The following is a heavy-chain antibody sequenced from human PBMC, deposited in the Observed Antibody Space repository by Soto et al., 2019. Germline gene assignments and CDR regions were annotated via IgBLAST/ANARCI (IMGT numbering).Heavy chain of an antibody. V-gene: IGHV1-2*02. CDR2: INPNSGGT. D-gene: IGHD3-22*01. CDR3: ARDPSITTYPFDY. Sequence: ASVKVSCKASGYTFTGYYMHWVRQAPGQGLEWMGWINPNSGGTNYAQKFQGRVTMTRDTSISTAYMGLSRLRSDDTAVYYCARDPSITTYPFDYWGQGTLVTVSS. J-gene: IGHJ4*02. CDR1: GYTFTGYY.